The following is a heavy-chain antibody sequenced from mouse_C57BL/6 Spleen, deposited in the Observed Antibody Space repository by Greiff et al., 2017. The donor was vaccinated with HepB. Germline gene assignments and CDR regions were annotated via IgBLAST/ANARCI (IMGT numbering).Heavy chain of an antibody. CDR1: GYAFSSYW. V-gene: IGHV1-80*01. Sequence: VQLQQSGAELVKPGASVKISCKASGYAFSSYWMNWVKQRPGKGLEWIGQIYPGDGDTNYNGKFKGKATLTADKSSSTAYMQLSSLTSEDSAVYFCAGSSDGYYNFDYWGQGTTLTVSS. D-gene: IGHD2-3*01. J-gene: IGHJ2*01. CDR3: AGSSDGYYNFDY. CDR2: IYPGDGDT.